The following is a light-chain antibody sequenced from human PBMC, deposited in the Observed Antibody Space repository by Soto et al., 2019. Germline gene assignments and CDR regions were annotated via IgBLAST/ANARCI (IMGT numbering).Light chain of an antibody. CDR3: QQYNGYPWT. Sequence: DIQMTQSPSTLSASVGDRVTITCRASQSISSWLAWYQRKPGKAPKLLIYRASILESGVPSSFSGSGSGTXXXLTISSLQPDDXATYYCQQYNGYPWTFGQGTKVEV. V-gene: IGKV1-5*03. J-gene: IGKJ1*01. CDR1: QSISSW. CDR2: RAS.